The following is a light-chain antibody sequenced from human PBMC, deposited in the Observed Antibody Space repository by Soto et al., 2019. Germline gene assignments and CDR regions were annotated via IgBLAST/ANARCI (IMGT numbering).Light chain of an antibody. V-gene: IGLV1-44*01. J-gene: IGLJ2*01. CDR3: AAWDDSLSGHVV. Sequence: QSVLTHPPSASGTPGQRVTISCSGSPSNIGSNTVSWYQQFSGSAPRLIMYGDYRRPSGVPDRFSGSKSGTSASLAISGLQSEDESIFYCAAWDDSLSGHVVFGGGTKLPVL. CDR2: GDY. CDR1: PSNIGSNT.